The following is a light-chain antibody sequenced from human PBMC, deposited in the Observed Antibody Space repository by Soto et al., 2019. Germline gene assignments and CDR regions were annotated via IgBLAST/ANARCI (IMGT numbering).Light chain of an antibody. V-gene: IGLV1-47*01. Sequence: QSVLTQPPSASGTPGQRVAISCSGSSSNIGSNCVYWYQQLPGTAPKLLIYRNNQRPSGVPDRFSGSKSGTSASLAISGLRSEDEADYYCAAWDDSLHVVFGGGTKVTVL. CDR2: RNN. CDR3: AAWDDSLHVV. CDR1: SSNIGSNC. J-gene: IGLJ2*01.